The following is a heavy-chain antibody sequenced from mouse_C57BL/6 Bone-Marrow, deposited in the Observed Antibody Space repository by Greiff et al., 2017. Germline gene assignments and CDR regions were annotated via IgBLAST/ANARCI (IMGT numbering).Heavy chain of an antibody. J-gene: IGHJ2*01. D-gene: IGHD2-3*01. Sequence: QVQLQQPRAELVRPGTSVKLSCKASGYTFTSYWMHWVKQRPGQGLEWIGVIDPSDSYTNYNQKFKGKATLTVDTSSSTAYMQLSSLTSEDSAVYYCAIDGYYFHYWGQGTTLTVSS. CDR1: GYTFTSYW. CDR3: AIDGYYFHY. CDR2: IDPSDSYT. V-gene: IGHV1-59*01.